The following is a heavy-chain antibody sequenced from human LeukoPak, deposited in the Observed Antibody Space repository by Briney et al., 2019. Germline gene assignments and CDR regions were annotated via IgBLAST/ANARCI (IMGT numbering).Heavy chain of an antibody. CDR2: INPNSGGT. Sequence: GASVKVSCKASGYTFTGYYMHWVRQAPGQGLEWMGWINPNSGGTNYAQKFQGRVTMTRDTSISTAYMALSRLRSDDTAVYYWARDLGEQWLDPYYYYGMDVWGQGTTVTVSS. J-gene: IGHJ6*02. CDR3: ARDLGEQWLDPYYYYGMDV. D-gene: IGHD6-19*01. CDR1: GYTFTGYY. V-gene: IGHV1-2*02.